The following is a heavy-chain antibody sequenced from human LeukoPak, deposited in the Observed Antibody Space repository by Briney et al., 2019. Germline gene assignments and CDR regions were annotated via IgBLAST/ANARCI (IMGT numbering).Heavy chain of an antibody. D-gene: IGHD4-17*01. CDR2: IYHSGST. CDR1: GYSISSGYY. V-gene: IGHV4-38-2*02. Sequence: SETLSLTCTVSGYSISSGYYWGWIRPSPGKGLERIGSIYHSGSTYYNPSLKSRVTISVDTSKNQFSLKLSSVTAADTAVYYCARDDYGDFRHFDYWGQGTLVAVSS. J-gene: IGHJ4*02. CDR3: ARDDYGDFRHFDY.